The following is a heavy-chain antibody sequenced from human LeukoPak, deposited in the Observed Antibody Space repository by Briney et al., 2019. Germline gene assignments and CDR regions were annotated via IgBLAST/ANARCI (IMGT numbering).Heavy chain of an antibody. CDR1: GYTFTSYD. Sequence: ASVKVSCKASGYTFTSYDINWVRQATGQGLEWMGWMNPNSGNTGYAHKFQGRVTMTRDTSTSTVYMELSNLRPEDTAVYYCAKGGWWRGYCSSTSCYSGAPLDYWGREPWSPSPQ. V-gene: IGHV1-8*02. J-gene: IGHJ4*02. CDR2: MNPNSGNT. CDR3: AKGGWWRGYCSSTSCYSGAPLDY. D-gene: IGHD2-2*02.